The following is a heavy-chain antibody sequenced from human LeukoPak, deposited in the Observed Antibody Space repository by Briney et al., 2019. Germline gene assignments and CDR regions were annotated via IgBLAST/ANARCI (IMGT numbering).Heavy chain of an antibody. CDR2: ISANGGST. V-gene: IGHV3-23*01. CDR3: ARGAIFVGGVGAQDY. D-gene: IGHD1-26*01. J-gene: IGHJ4*02. Sequence: GGSLRLSCVASGFTFTNYAMSWVRQTPGKGLEWVSSISANGGSTYYADSVKGRFTISRDNSKNTLFLQMHSLRAEDTAVYYCARGAIFVGGVGAQDYWGQGTLVTVSS. CDR1: GFTFTNYA.